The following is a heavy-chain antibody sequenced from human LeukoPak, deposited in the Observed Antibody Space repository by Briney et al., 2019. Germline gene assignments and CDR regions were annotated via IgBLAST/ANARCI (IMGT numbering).Heavy chain of an antibody. Sequence: ASVKVSCKASGYTFTSSGISWVRQAPGQGLEWMGWISAYNGNTNYAQKLQGRVTMTTDTSTSTAYMELRSLRSDDTAVYYCARMASGYGFDAFDIWGQGTMVTVSS. D-gene: IGHD3-16*01. V-gene: IGHV1-18*01. CDR3: ARMASGYGFDAFDI. CDR2: ISAYNGNT. CDR1: GYTFTSSG. J-gene: IGHJ3*02.